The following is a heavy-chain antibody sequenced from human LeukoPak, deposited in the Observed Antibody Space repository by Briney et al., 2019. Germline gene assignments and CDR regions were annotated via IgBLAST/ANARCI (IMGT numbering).Heavy chain of an antibody. Sequence: PGGSLRLSCAASGFTVSSNYMSWVRQAPGKGLEWVSVIYSGGSTYYADSVKGRFTISRDNSKNTLYLQINSLRAEDTAVYYCARDLGYYDSSGYYYSYFQHWGQGTLVTVSS. D-gene: IGHD3-22*01. V-gene: IGHV3-53*01. J-gene: IGHJ1*01. CDR2: IYSGGST. CDR1: GFTVSSNY. CDR3: ARDLGYYDSSGYYYSYFQH.